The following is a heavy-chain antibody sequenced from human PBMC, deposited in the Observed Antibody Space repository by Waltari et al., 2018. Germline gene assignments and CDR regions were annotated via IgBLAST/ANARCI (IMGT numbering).Heavy chain of an antibody. Sequence: QLQLQESGPGLVKPSETLSLTCTVSVGSISSSSYYWGCIRQPPGRGLAWIGSISYSWRTYYNPSLKSGVSTAVDTSKHQFSLKLGPVTAADTAAYHCESDMAPTTVTRAFGGFDYWGQGTLVTVSS. CDR1: VGSISSSSYY. J-gene: IGHJ4*02. V-gene: IGHV4-39*07. CDR3: ESDMAPTTVTRAFGGFDY. D-gene: IGHD4-17*01. CDR2: ISYSWRT.